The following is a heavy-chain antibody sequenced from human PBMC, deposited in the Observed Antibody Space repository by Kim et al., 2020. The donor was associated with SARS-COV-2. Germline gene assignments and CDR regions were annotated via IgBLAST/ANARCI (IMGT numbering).Heavy chain of an antibody. D-gene: IGHD3-22*01. Sequence: SETLSLTCTVSGGSISSGGYYWSWIRQHPGKGLEWIGYIYYSGSTYYNPSLKSRVTISVDTSKNQFSLKLSSVTAADTAVYYCARGLYYYDSSGYWDYWGQGTLVTVSS. V-gene: IGHV4-31*03. CDR1: GGSISSGGYY. J-gene: IGHJ4*02. CDR3: ARGLYYYDSSGYWDY. CDR2: IYYSGST.